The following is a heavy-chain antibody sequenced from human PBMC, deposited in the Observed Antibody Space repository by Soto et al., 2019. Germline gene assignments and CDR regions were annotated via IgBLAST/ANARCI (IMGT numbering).Heavy chain of an antibody. D-gene: IGHD6-19*01. J-gene: IGHJ6*03. CDR2: IYYSGST. Sequence: SETLSLTCTVSGGSISSSSYYWGWIRQPPGKGLEWIGSIYYSGSTYYNPSLKSRVTISVDTSKNQFSLKLSSVTAADTAVYYCASRYSSGATYYYYMDVWGKGTTVTVSS. CDR3: ASRYSSGATYYYYMDV. V-gene: IGHV4-39*01. CDR1: GGSISSSSYY.